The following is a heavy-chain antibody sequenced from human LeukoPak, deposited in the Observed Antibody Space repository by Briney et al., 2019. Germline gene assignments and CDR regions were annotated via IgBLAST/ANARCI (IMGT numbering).Heavy chain of an antibody. V-gene: IGHV4-39*01. D-gene: IGHD3-22*01. CDR3: ARLQGGTYYYDSSGYLNWFDP. CDR1: GSSINSSSYY. J-gene: IGHJ5*02. Sequence: SETLSLTCTVSGSSINSSSYYWGWIRQPPGMGLECIGSIYYSGSTYYNPSLKSRVTISVDTSMNQFPLKLSSVTAADTAVYYCARLQGGTYYYDSSGYLNWFDPWGQGTLVTVSS. CDR2: IYYSGST.